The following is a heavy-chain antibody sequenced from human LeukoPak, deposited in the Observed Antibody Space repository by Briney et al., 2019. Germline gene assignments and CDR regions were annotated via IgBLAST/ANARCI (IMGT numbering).Heavy chain of an antibody. D-gene: IGHD6-19*01. CDR3: ARIAVADAFDI. J-gene: IGHJ3*02. V-gene: IGHV3-23*01. CDR1: GFTFTTYA. CDR2: ISGTGDTS. Sequence: GGSLRLSCAASGFTFTTYAMTWVRQAPGKGLEWVSAISGTGDTSYYADSVKGRFTISRDNAKNSLYLQMNSLRAEDTAVYYCARIAVADAFDIWGQGTMVTVSS.